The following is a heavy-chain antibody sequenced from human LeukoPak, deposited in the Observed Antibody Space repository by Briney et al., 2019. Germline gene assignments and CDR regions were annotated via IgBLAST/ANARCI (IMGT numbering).Heavy chain of an antibody. CDR2: IHHSGTT. J-gene: IGHJ4*02. CDR1: GGSISSSNW. D-gene: IGHD2-15*01. V-gene: IGHV4-4*02. CDR3: ARAFLVGYSPEEYFFDY. Sequence: SETLSLTCTVPGGSISSSNWWGWVRQPPGKGLECIGEIHHSGTTNYNPSLKSRVTISVDKSKNEFSLKLNSVTAADTAVYYCARAFLVGYSPEEYFFDYWGQGTLVTVSS.